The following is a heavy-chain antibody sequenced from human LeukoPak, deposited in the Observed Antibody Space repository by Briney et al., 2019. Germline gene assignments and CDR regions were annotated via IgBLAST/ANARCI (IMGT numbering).Heavy chain of an antibody. CDR2: IGTSGSPI. J-gene: IGHJ6*03. V-gene: IGHV3-11*01. CDR1: GFTFSDYY. D-gene: IGHD1-7*01. CDR3: ARGAAGWNYHYYYYMDV. Sequence: GGSLRLSCVASGFTFSDYYMSWIRQAPGKGLEWVSYIGTSGSPIYYADSVKGRFTISRDNAKNSLYLQMNSLRAEDTAVYYCARGAAGWNYHYYYYMDVWGKGTTVTVSS.